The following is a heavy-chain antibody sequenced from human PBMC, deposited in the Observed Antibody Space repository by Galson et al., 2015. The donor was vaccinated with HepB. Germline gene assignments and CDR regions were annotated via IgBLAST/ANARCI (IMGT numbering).Heavy chain of an antibody. D-gene: IGHD1-1*01. CDR1: GGTFNRLV. CDR3: ANSTRTADWFDL. CDR2: IVPIFSAT. V-gene: IGHV1-69*13. Sequence: SVKVSCKASGGTFNRLVFNYVRQAPGQGLEWMGDIVPIFSATNYAQKFKGRITITADESTSTAYMELASLTSEDTAVYYCANSTRTADWFDLWGQGTLVTVSS. J-gene: IGHJ5*02.